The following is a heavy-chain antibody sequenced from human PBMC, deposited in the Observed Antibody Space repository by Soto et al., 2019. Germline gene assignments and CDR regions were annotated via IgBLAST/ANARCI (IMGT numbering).Heavy chain of an antibody. CDR2: INSDGSST. J-gene: IGHJ3*01. V-gene: IGHV3-74*01. CDR1: GFTFSSYW. CDR3: ASSPDYGDYPEV. D-gene: IGHD4-17*01. Sequence: EVQLVESGGGLVQPGGSLRLSCAASGFTFSSYWMHWVRQAPGKGLVWVSRINSDGSSTSYADSVKGRFTISRDNAKNTLYVQMNSLRAEDAAVYYCASSPDYGDYPEVWGQGTMVTVSS.